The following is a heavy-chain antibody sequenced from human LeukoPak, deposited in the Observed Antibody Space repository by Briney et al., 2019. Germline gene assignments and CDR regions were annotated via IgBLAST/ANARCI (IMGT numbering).Heavy chain of an antibody. V-gene: IGHV5-51*01. D-gene: IGHD3-10*01. CDR2: IYPGDSDT. CDR1: GYSFTSYW. J-gene: IGHJ6*03. Sequence: GESLKISCKGSGYSFTSYWIGWVRPMPGKGLEWMGIIYPGDSDTRYSPSFQGQVTISADKSISTAYLQWSSLKASDTAMYYCARHSVWFGELLYYYSYMDVWGKETTVTVSS. CDR3: ARHSVWFGELLYYYSYMDV.